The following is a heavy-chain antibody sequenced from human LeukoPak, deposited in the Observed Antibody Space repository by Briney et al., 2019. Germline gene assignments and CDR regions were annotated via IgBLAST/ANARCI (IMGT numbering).Heavy chain of an antibody. J-gene: IGHJ4*02. CDR1: GGTFSSYA. CDR2: IIPIFGTA. Sequence: SVKVSYKDSGGTFSSYAISWVRQAPGQGLEWMGGIIPIFGTANYAQKFQGRITITTDESTSTAYMELSSLRSEDTAVYYCARGYCSGGSCCCFDYWGQGTLVTVSS. D-gene: IGHD2-15*01. V-gene: IGHV1-69*05. CDR3: ARGYCSGGSCCCFDY.